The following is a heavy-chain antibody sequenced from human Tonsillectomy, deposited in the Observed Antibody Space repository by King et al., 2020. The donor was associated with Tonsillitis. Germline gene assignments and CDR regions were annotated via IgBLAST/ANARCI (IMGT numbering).Heavy chain of an antibody. CDR3: ARVRGYYYDSSGYSEFDP. Sequence: QLVQSGAEVKKPGSSVKVSCKASGGTFSSYAISWVRQAPGQGLEWMGGIIPIFGTANYAQKFQGRVTITADESTSTAYMELSSVRSEDTAMYYCARVRGYYYDSSGYSEFDPWGQGTLVTVSS. CDR1: GGTFSSYA. D-gene: IGHD3-22*01. CDR2: IIPIFGTA. V-gene: IGHV1-69*01. J-gene: IGHJ5*02.